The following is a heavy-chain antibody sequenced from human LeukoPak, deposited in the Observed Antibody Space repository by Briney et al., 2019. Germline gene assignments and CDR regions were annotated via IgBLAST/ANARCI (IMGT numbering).Heavy chain of an antibody. J-gene: IGHJ4*02. CDR2: IYHSGST. CDR3: ARVQSPWYATYFDY. Sequence: SETLSLTCAVSGGSISSGGYSWSWIRQPPGKGLECIGYIYHSGSTYYNPSLKSRVTISVDRSKNQFSLKLSSVTAADTAVYYCARVQSPWYATYFDYWGQGTLVTVSS. V-gene: IGHV4-30-2*01. CDR1: GGSISSGGYS. D-gene: IGHD2-8*01.